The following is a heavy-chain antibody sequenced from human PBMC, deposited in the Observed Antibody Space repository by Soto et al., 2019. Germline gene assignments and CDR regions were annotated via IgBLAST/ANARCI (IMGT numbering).Heavy chain of an antibody. D-gene: IGHD3-10*01. J-gene: IGHJ4*02. CDR2: ISWNSGSI. CDR3: AKGYGSGKHDYSFYY. V-gene: IGHV3-9*01. CDR1: GFTFDDYA. Sequence: EVQLVESGGGLVQPGRSLRLSCAASGFTFDDYAMHWVRQAPGKGLEWVSGISWNSGSIGYADSVKGRFTISRDNAKNSLYLQMNSLRAEDTALYYCAKGYGSGKHDYSFYYWGQGTLVTVSS.